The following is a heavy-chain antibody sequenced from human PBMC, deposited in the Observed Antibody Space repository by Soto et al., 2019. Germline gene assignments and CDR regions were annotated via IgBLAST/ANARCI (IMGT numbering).Heavy chain of an antibody. CDR1: GFSFDAYG. V-gene: IGHV3-30*18. J-gene: IGHJ5*02. Sequence: QEQLVESGGGVVQPGRSLRLSCAASGFSFDAYGMHWVRQAPGKGLEWVAVISYDGNSKYYADSVKGRFSISRDNSRNTLFLQMNSLRPEDTAVYYCAKDRGVRGVNPEGFDAWGQGTLVTVSS. CDR2: ISYDGNSK. D-gene: IGHD3-10*01. CDR3: AKDRGVRGVNPEGFDA.